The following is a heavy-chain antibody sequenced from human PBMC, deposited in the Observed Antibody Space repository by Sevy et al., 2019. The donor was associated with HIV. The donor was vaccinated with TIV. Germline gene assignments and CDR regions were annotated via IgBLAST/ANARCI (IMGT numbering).Heavy chain of an antibody. Sequence: SQTLSLTCVISGDSVSSNRAAWNWIRQSPLRGLEWLGRTYYRSKWYTDYAVSVKSRITINPDTSKNQVSLQLNSVTPEDTAVYYCTRGAHSLDYWGQGTLVTVSS. CDR2: TYYRSKWYT. CDR3: TRGAHSLDY. J-gene: IGHJ4*02. D-gene: IGHD2-15*01. V-gene: IGHV6-1*01. CDR1: GDSVSSNRAA.